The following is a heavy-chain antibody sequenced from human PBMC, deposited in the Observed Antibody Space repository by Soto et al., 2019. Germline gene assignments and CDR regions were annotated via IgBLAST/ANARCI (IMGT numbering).Heavy chain of an antibody. CDR2: INPNSGGT. CDR1: GYTFTGYY. J-gene: IGHJ6*02. Sequence: QVQLVQSGAEVKKPGASVKVSCKASGYTFTGYYMHWVRQAPGQGLEWMGWINPNSGGTNYAQKFQGWVTMTRDTSISTAYMELSRLRSDDTAVYYCARDLPYGDQNYYYYYGMDVWGQGTTVTVSS. CDR3: ARDLPYGDQNYYYYYGMDV. V-gene: IGHV1-2*04. D-gene: IGHD4-17*01.